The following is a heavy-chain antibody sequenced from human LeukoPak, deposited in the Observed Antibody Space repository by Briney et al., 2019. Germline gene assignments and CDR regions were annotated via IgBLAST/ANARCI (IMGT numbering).Heavy chain of an antibody. J-gene: IGHJ4*02. CDR3: ARLILLGGEPAVVTALDY. CDR1: GGSFRSYY. V-gene: IGHV4-59*12. CDR2: IYYSGST. D-gene: IGHD2-21*02. Sequence: SETLSLTCNVSGGSFRSYYWTWIRQPPGKGLEWIAYIYYSGSTNYNPSLKSRVTISVDKSKNQFSLKLSSVTAADTAVYYCARLILLGGEPAVVTALDYWGQGTLVTVSS.